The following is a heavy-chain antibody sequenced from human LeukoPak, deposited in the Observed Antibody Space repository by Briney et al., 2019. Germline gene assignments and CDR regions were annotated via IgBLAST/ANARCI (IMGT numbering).Heavy chain of an antibody. D-gene: IGHD3-10*01. CDR3: ARDTHYYGSGSPAFDI. Sequence: GGSLRLSCEASGFTFSSYSMNWVRQAPGKGLEWVSYISFSSATIHYADSVKGRFTISRDNAKNSLYLQLNSLRAEDTALYYCARDTHYYGSGSPAFDIWGQGTMVTVSS. CDR2: ISFSSATI. V-gene: IGHV3-48*01. J-gene: IGHJ3*02. CDR1: GFTFSSYS.